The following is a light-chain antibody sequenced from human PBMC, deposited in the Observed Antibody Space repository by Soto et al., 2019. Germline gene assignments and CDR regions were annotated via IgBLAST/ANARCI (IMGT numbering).Light chain of an antibody. CDR1: ISNIGTNS. CDR3: AAWDDNLNGPL. J-gene: IGLJ1*01. Sequence: QSVLTQPPPASGTPGQRVTISCSGDISNIGTNSVHWYQHLPGTAPKLVIYADSQRPSGVPDRFSGSKSGTSASLAISGLQSEDDADYLCAAWDDNLNGPLFGTGTKVTV. V-gene: IGLV1-44*01. CDR2: ADS.